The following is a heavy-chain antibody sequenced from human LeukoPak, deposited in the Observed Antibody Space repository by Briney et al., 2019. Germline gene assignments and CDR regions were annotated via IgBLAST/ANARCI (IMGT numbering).Heavy chain of an antibody. D-gene: IGHD3-3*01. CDR2: IRYDGSNK. CDR3: AKLSPIRFAVVPRAY. Sequence: GGSLRLSCAASGFIFNSYGMHWVRQAPGEGLEWVAFIRYDGSNKYYADSVKGRFTISRDNSKNTLYLQMNSLRAEDTAMYYCAKLSPIRFAVVPRAYWGQGTLVTVSS. V-gene: IGHV3-30*02. J-gene: IGHJ4*02. CDR1: GFIFNSYG.